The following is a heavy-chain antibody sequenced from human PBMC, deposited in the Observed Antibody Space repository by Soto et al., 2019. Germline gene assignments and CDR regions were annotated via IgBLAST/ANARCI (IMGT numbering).Heavy chain of an antibody. J-gene: IGHJ4*02. Sequence: GGSLRLSCAASGFTFSKYPFNWVRQAPGKGLEWLSFIGRTGTTIYYADSVKGRFTISRDNAKNSLYLQMNSLRDEDTAVYYCARWDCGSDCSSTGFLGPFANWGQGTLVPVSS. CDR2: IGRTGTTI. CDR1: GFTFSKYP. V-gene: IGHV3-48*02. CDR3: ARWDCGSDCSSTGFLGPFAN. D-gene: IGHD2-21*02.